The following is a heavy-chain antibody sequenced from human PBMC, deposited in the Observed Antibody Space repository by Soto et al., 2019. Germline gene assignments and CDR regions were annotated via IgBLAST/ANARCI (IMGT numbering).Heavy chain of an antibody. CDR1: GGSFSGYY. V-gene: IGHV4-34*01. CDR2: INHSGST. Sequence: SETLSLTCAVYGGSFSGYYWSWIRQPPGKGLERIGEINHSGSTNYNPSLKSRVTISVDTSKNQFSLKLSSVTAADTAVYYCARGVVCSSTSCMIDPWGQGTLVTVSS. J-gene: IGHJ5*02. CDR3: ARGVVCSSTSCMIDP. D-gene: IGHD2-2*01.